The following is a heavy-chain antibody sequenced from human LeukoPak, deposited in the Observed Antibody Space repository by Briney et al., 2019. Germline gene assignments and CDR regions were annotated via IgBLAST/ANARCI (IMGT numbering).Heavy chain of an antibody. CDR1: GYTFTGHY. Sequence: GASVKVSCKASGYTFTGHYIHWVRQAPGQGLEWMGWINPNSGGTNYEEKFQGRVTMTRDTSISTAYMELSRLRSDDTAVYYCARDASPFDYWGQGTLVTVSS. J-gene: IGHJ4*02. CDR3: ARDASPFDY. V-gene: IGHV1-2*02. CDR2: INPNSGGT.